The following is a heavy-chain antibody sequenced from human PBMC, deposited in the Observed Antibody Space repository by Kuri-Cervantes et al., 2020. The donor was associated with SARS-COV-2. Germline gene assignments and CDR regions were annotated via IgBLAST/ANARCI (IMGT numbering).Heavy chain of an antibody. V-gene: IGHV4-61*10. CDR2: LDTSGST. Sequence: SETLSLTCDVSGVSVSGGTYYWSWIRQPAGKGLEWIGHLDTSGSTTYSPSLKSRVTISVDTSKNQFSLKLSSVTAADTAVYYCARARAIITMVRGVKNNWFDPWGQGTLVTVSS. D-gene: IGHD3-10*01. CDR3: ARARAIITMVRGVKNNWFDP. J-gene: IGHJ5*02. CDR1: GVSVSGGTYY.